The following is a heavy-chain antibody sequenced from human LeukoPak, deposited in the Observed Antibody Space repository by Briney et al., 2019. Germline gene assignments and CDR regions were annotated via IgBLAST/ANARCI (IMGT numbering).Heavy chain of an antibody. Sequence: PGRSLRLSCAASGFTFSSYAMHWVRQAPGKGLEWVAVISYDGSNKYYADSVKGRFTISRDNSKNTLYLQMNSLRAEDTAVYYCARAGNYDFWSGYYYGMDAWGQGTTVTVSS. CDR3: ARAGNYDFWSGYYYGMDA. CDR1: GFTFSSYA. J-gene: IGHJ6*02. CDR2: ISYDGSNK. V-gene: IGHV3-30-3*01. D-gene: IGHD3-3*01.